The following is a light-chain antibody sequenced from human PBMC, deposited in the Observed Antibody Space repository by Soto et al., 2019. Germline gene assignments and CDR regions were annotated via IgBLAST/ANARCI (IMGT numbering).Light chain of an antibody. CDR2: GAS. V-gene: IGKV3D-15*01. CDR3: QQYNNWPPIT. CDR1: QSVSSN. Sequence: EIVMTQSPVTLSVSAGERVTLSCRASQSVSSNLAWYQQKPGQAPSLLIYGASTRATGIPDRFSGSGSGTEFTLTISRLQSEDFAVYYCQQYNNWPPITFGQGTRLEIK. J-gene: IGKJ5*01.